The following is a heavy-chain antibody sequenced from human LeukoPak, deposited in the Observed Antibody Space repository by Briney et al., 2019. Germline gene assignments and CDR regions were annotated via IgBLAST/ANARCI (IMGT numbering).Heavy chain of an antibody. CDR2: IIPILGIA. CDR1: GGTFSSYA. J-gene: IGHJ4*02. CDR3: AVHYYDSSGPDDY. D-gene: IGHD3-22*01. Sequence: SVKVSCKASGGTFSSYAISWVRQAPGQGLEWMGRIIPILGIANYAQKFQGRVTITADKSTSTAYMELSSLRSEDTAVYYCAVHYYDSSGPDDYWGQGTQVTVSS. V-gene: IGHV1-69*04.